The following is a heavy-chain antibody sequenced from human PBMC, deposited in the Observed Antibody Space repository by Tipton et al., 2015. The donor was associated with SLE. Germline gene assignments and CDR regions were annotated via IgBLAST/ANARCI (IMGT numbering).Heavy chain of an antibody. J-gene: IGHJ3*02. CDR2: IYYSGNT. Sequence: TLSLTCTVSGGSISSYYWSWIRQPPGKGLEWIGYIYYSGNTNYNPSLKSRATISVDTSKNQFSLKLSSVTATDTALYYCARGEMDVFDIWGQGTVVSVSS. CDR1: GGSISSYY. CDR3: ARGEMDVFDI. V-gene: IGHV4-59*12.